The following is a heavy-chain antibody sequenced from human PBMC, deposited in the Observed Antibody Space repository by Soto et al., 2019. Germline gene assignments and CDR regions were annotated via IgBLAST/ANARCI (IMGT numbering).Heavy chain of an antibody. J-gene: IGHJ4*02. Sequence: TSVKGSYKASRYTFTSDHIHWIRQVPVQGLEWMAIIHPGNGNTLYAQKLQGRVTVTTDTSTSTVYMELSSLGSADTAIYYCAREGWPVDTAMEDLDYWGQGTLVTVSS. CDR2: IHPGNGNT. V-gene: IGHV1-46*04. CDR3: AREGWPVDTAMEDLDY. CDR1: RYTFTSDH. D-gene: IGHD5-18*01.